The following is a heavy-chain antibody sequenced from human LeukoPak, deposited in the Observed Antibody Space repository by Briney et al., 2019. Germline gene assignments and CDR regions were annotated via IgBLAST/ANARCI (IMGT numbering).Heavy chain of an antibody. V-gene: IGHV3-30*18. D-gene: IGHD6-19*01. CDR1: GFTFSSYA. CDR3: AKPTDYISGWYSSFVDY. Sequence: PGGSLRLSCAASGFTFSSYAMHWVRQAPGKGLEWVAVISYDGSNKYYGDSVKGRFTISRDNSKNTLYLQMNSLRVEDTAVYYCAKPTDYISGWYSSFVDYWGQGTLVTVSS. J-gene: IGHJ4*02. CDR2: ISYDGSNK.